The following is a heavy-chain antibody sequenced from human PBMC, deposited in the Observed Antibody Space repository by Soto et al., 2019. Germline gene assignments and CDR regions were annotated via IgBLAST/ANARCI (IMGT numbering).Heavy chain of an antibody. CDR2: ISWNSGKI. Sequence: EVQLVESGGGLVQPGRSLRLSCIASGFTFNNYAMHWVRQAPGKGLEWVSGISWNSGKIGYADSVKGRFTISRDNARNSPYLQINSLRAEDTAFYYCAKGGNRHYDFWSDYWGQGTLVTVSS. D-gene: IGHD3-3*01. J-gene: IGHJ4*02. V-gene: IGHV3-9*01. CDR1: GFTFNNYA. CDR3: AKGGNRHYDFWSDY.